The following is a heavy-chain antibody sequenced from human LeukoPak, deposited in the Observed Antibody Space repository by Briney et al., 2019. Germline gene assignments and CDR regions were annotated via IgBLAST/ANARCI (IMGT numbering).Heavy chain of an antibody. D-gene: IGHD3-10*01. V-gene: IGHV3-74*01. J-gene: IGHJ6*02. CDR1: GFTFSSYW. Sequence: GSLRLSCAASGFTFSSYWMHWVRQAPGKGLVWVSRINSDGSSTSYADSVKGRFTISRDNAKNTLYLQMNSLRAEDTAVYYCARDGMVRGVMTAPPAYYYYYYGMDVWGQGTTVTVSS. CDR2: INSDGSST. CDR3: ARDGMVRGVMTAPPAYYYYYYGMDV.